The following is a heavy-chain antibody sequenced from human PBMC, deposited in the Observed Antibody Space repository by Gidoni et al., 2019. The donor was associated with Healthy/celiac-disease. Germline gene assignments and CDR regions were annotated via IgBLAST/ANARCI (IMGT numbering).Heavy chain of an antibody. CDR1: GFPFSSYG. CDR3: AKGGYFDWLLLDY. D-gene: IGHD3-9*01. Sequence: QVQLVESGGGVVQPGRSLRLSCAASGFPFSSYGMHWVRQAPGKGLEWVAVISYDGSNKYYADSVKGRFTISRDNSKNTLYLQMNSLRAEDTAVYYCAKGGYFDWLLLDYWGQGTLVTVSS. CDR2: ISYDGSNK. V-gene: IGHV3-30*18. J-gene: IGHJ4*02.